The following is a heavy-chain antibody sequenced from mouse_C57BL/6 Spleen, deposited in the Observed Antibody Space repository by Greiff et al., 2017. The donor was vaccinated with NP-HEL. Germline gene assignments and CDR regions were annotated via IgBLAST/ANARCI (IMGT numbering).Heavy chain of an antibody. V-gene: IGHV5-17*01. Sequence: VQLKESGGGLVKPGGSLKLSCAASGFTFSDYGMHWVRQAPEKGLEWVAYISSGSSTIYYADTVKGRVTISRDNAKNTLFLQMTSLRSEDTAMYYCARDYAMDYWGQGTSVTVSS. CDR1: GFTFSDYG. CDR3: ARDYAMDY. CDR2: ISSGSSTI. J-gene: IGHJ4*01.